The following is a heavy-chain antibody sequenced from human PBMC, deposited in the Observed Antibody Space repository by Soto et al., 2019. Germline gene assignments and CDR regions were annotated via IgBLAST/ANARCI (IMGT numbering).Heavy chain of an antibody. J-gene: IGHJ5*02. CDR2: SYYSGST. CDR1: GGSISSVDYY. D-gene: IGHD6-13*01. V-gene: IGHV4-30-4*01. Sequence: QVQLQESGPGLVKPSQTLALTCTLSGGSISSVDYYWSWIRQPTGKGLAWIGYSYYSGSTFYNPSLMGRVTVTVGRSKNLFALKLSSVSAADTAVYYCARERPDGSRLDPWGQGTLGTVSS. CDR3: ARERPDGSRLDP.